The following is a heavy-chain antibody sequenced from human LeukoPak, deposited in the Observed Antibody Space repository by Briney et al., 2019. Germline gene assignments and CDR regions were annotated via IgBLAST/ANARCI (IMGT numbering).Heavy chain of an antibody. CDR1: GFTFSSYW. J-gene: IGHJ6*03. Sequence: GGSLRLSCAASGFTFSSYWMHWVRQAPGKGLVWVSRINTDGSSTSYADSVKGRFTISRDNVKNTLYLQMNSLRAEDTAVYYCARPYYDFWSGSRASLYYYMDVWGKGTTVTVSS. CDR3: ARPYYDFWSGSRASLYYYMDV. D-gene: IGHD3-3*01. CDR2: INTDGSST. V-gene: IGHV3-74*01.